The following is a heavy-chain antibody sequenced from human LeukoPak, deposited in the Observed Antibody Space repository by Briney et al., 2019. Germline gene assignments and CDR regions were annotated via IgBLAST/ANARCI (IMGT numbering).Heavy chain of an antibody. D-gene: IGHD4-17*01. CDR1: GFTFSNYA. Sequence: GGSLRLSCAASGFTFSNYAMSWVRQAPGKGLEWVSGISGTGGTIHYADSVKGRFTISRDNSKSTLYPQMNSLRAEDTAVYYCAKDRARTTATTFDYWGQGTLVTVSS. V-gene: IGHV3-23*01. J-gene: IGHJ4*02. CDR2: ISGTGGTI. CDR3: AKDRARTTATTFDY.